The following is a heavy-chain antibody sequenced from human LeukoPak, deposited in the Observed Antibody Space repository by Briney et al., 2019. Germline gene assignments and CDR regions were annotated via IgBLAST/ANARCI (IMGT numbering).Heavy chain of an antibody. D-gene: IGHD4-17*01. CDR3: AKPLLAVTRDAFDI. J-gene: IGHJ3*02. CDR1: GFPFSSYA. Sequence: GGAPRLSCAASGFPFSSYAMKWVRQAPGEGLEWVSDIRGRGCNIFYGDSVKGRFPISRDNNKNTLNLQKNSLRAEDTAVYYCAKPLLAVTRDAFDIWGQGTMVTVSS. CDR2: IRGRGCNI. V-gene: IGHV3-23*01.